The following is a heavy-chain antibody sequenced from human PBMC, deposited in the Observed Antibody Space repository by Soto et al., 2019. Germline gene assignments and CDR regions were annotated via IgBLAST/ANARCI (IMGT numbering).Heavy chain of an antibody. V-gene: IGHV1-58*02. CDR1: GFTFTSSA. CDR3: ARDRGGYYYGMDV. J-gene: IGHJ6*02. CDR2: IVVGSGST. D-gene: IGHD3-10*01. Sequence: SVKVSCKASGFTFTSSAMQWVRQARGQRLEWIGWIVVGSGSTSYAQKFQGRVTMTRDTSTSTVYMELSSLRSEDTAVYYCARDRGGYYYGMDVWGQGTTVTV.